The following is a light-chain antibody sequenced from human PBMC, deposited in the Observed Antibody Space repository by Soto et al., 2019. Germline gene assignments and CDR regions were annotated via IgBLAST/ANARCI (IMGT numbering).Light chain of an antibody. J-gene: IGKJ1*01. Sequence: EIVLTQSPATLSLSPGERATLSCRASQSVNNYLAWYQQKPGQAPRLLIYDTSDRASGIPARFSGSGSGTNFTSTIISIDPEDFAVFYCQQRSVWPWTFGQGTKVEIK. CDR2: DTS. CDR1: QSVNNY. V-gene: IGKV3-11*01. CDR3: QQRSVWPWT.